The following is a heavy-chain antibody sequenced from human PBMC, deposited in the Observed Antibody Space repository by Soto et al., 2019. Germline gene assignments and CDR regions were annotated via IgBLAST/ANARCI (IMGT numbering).Heavy chain of an antibody. J-gene: IGHJ4*02. CDR2: INPTTGGT. Sequence: ASVKVSCKASGYSLTEYYLHWVRQAPGQGLEWMGWINPTTGGTTYAQKFEGRVTMTRDRSVNTAYMELSRLRSDDTALYFCARASGRPLTVYDTLGFWGQGSLVTVSS. V-gene: IGHV1-2*02. CDR3: ARASGRPLTVYDTLGF. CDR1: GYSLTEYY. D-gene: IGHD2-8*01.